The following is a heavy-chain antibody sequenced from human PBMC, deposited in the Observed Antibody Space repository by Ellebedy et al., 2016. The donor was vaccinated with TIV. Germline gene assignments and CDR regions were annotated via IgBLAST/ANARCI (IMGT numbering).Heavy chain of an antibody. V-gene: IGHV3-11*01. CDR1: GFTSSGYY. CDR2: LSSCGDVM. Sequence: PGGSLRLSCAASGFTSSGYYMSWFRPTQGKAPAWVAYLSSCGDVMYYADPVKGRLTTSRDNAGNALYLQMNSLRDEDTAVCYCARLGVIAAAGVGDYWGQGTLVIVSS. J-gene: IGHJ4*02. D-gene: IGHD6-13*01. CDR3: ARLGVIAAAGVGDY.